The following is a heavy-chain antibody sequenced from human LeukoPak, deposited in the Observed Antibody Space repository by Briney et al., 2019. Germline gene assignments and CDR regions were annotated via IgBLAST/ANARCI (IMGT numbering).Heavy chain of an antibody. CDR3: ATDLLAIAAAGYHDAFDI. J-gene: IGHJ3*02. D-gene: IGHD6-13*01. V-gene: IGHV1-18*01. CDR1: GYTFTSYG. Sequence: SVKVSCKASGYTFTSYGINWVRQAPGQGLEWMGWISAYKGDTNYAQNLQGRVTMTEDTSTDTAYMELSSLRSEDTAVYYCATDLLAIAAAGYHDAFDIWGQGTMVTVSS. CDR2: ISAYKGDT.